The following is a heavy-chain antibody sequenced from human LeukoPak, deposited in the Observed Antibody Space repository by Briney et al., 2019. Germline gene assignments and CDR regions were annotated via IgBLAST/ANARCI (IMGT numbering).Heavy chain of an antibody. CDR2: IYYSGST. CDR1: GGSISSSSYY. Sequence: SETLSLTYTVSGGSISSSSYYWGWIRQPPGKGLEWIGSIYYSGSTYYNPSLKSRVTISVDTSKNQFSLKLSSVTAADTAVYYCASEYQQPYYYYYYMDVWGKGTTVTVSS. CDR3: ASEYQQPYYYYYYMDV. J-gene: IGHJ6*03. D-gene: IGHD2-2*01. V-gene: IGHV4-39*01.